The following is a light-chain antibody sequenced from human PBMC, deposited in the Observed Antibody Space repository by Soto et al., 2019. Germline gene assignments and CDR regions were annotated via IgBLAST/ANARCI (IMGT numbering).Light chain of an antibody. CDR1: QSITNW. CDR2: KAS. Sequence: DIQMTHSPSTLSASVGDRVTITCRASQSITNWLAWYQQKPGTAPRILIYKASSLESEVPSRFSGSGSGTEFTLTISSLQPDDFATYYCQQYNSYRWTFGQGTKVDIK. V-gene: IGKV1-5*03. CDR3: QQYNSYRWT. J-gene: IGKJ1*01.